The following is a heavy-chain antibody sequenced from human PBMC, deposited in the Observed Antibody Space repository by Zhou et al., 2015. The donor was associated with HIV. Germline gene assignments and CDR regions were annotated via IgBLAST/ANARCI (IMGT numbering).Heavy chain of an antibody. CDR1: GGTFSSYA. V-gene: IGHV1-69*01. J-gene: IGHJ6*02. Sequence: QVQLVQSGAEVKKPGSSVKVSCKASGGTFSSYAISWVRQAPGQGLEWMGGIIPIFGTANYAQKFQGRVTITADESTSTAYMELSSLRSEDTAVYYCARVLDVRLTYPDSSIGYYGMDVVGPKGPRSPSP. CDR3: ARVLDVRLTYPDSSIGYYGMDV. CDR2: IIPIFGTA. D-gene: IGHD6-6*01.